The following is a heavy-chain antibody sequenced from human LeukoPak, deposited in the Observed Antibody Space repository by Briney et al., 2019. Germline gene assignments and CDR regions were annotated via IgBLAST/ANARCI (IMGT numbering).Heavy chain of an antibody. CDR2: IIPIFGTA. CDR3: ARDFKGYSYGYDY. D-gene: IGHD5-18*01. CDR1: GGTFSSYA. Sequence: SVKVSCKASGGTFSSYAISWVRQAPGQGLEWMGGIIPIFGTANYAQKFQGRVTITADESTSTAYMDLSSLRSEDTAVYYCARDFKGYSYGYDYWGQGTLVTVSS. V-gene: IGHV1-69*13. J-gene: IGHJ4*02.